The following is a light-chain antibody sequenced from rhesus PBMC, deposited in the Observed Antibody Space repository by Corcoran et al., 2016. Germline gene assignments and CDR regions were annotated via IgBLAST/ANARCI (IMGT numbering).Light chain of an antibody. Sequence: DIQMTQSPSSLSASVGDRVTITCQASQNVNNWLAWYQQTPGKAPKLLIYAASRLPGGVPSRFSGSGSGTDFTLTISSLQPADFETYYCQQHNSLPFTFGPGTKLDIK. CDR3: QQHNSLPFT. CDR1: QNVNNW. V-gene: IGKV1-33*02. CDR2: AAS. J-gene: IGKJ3*01.